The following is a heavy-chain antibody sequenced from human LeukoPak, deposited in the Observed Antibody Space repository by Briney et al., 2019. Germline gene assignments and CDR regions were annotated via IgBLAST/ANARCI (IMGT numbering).Heavy chain of an antibody. J-gene: IGHJ3*02. D-gene: IGHD2-21*02. CDR3: ARDRSYCGGDCYSGLDAFDI. CDR1: VGSISSSSYY. V-gene: IGHV4-39*07. Sequence: SETLSLTCTVSVGSISSSSYYWGWIRQPPGKGLVWIGSIYYSGSTYYNPSLKIRFTISVDTSKNQFSLKLSSVTTAETAVYYCARDRSYCGGDCYSGLDAFDIWGQGTMVTVSS. CDR2: IYYSGST.